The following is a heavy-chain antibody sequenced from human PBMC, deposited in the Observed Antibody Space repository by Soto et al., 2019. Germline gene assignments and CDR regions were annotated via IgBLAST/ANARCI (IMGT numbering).Heavy chain of an antibody. J-gene: IGHJ4*02. D-gene: IGHD3-10*01. V-gene: IGHV4-59*01. Sequence: SEALSLTSTDSGGSTTSDYWGWIRQPPGKGLEWLGYIFHSLGAKYNPSLGSRGTISLDTYKNQLSLSLRSVTAADTDIYFCVRDLNGSGDYWGQATPVPVSP. CDR2: IFHSLGA. CDR3: VRDLNGSGDY. CDR1: GGSTTSDY.